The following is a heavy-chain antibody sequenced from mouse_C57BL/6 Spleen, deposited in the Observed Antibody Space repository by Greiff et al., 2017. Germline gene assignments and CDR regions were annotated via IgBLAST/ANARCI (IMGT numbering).Heavy chain of an antibody. J-gene: IGHJ4*01. Sequence: VHLVESGAELVKPGASVKLSCTASGYTFTEYSIHWVKQRSGQGLEWFGWFYPGGGSIKYNEKFKDKDTLTADKSSSTVYMELSNLTSEDSAVYFCARPGLLLYYAMDYWGQGTSVTVSS. CDR1: GYTFTEYS. D-gene: IGHD1-1*01. CDR2: FYPGGGSI. CDR3: ARPGLLLYYAMDY. V-gene: IGHV1-62-2*01.